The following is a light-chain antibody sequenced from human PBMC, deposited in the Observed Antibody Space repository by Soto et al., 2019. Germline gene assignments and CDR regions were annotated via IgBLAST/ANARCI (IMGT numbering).Light chain of an antibody. J-gene: IGLJ1*01. V-gene: IGLV2-14*01. Sequence: QTLLTQPSSLSGSPGQSITISCTGTSSDVGGYNYVSWYQQHPGKAPKLMIYEVSNRPSGVSHRFSGSKSGNTASLTISGLQAEDEADYYCNSYTSGSTTYVYGTGTKVTVL. CDR1: SSDVGGYNY. CDR2: EVS. CDR3: NSYTSGSTTYV.